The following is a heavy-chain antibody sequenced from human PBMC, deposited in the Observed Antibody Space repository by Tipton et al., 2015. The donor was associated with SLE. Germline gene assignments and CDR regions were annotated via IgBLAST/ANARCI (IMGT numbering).Heavy chain of an antibody. V-gene: IGHV4-38-2*02. Sequence: TLSLTCTVSGYSISSGYYWGWIRQPPGKGLEWIGSIYYSGSTYYNPSLKSRVTISVDTSKNQFSLKLSSVTAADTAVYYCAREPLYSSSWCHFDYWGQGTLVTVSS. D-gene: IGHD6-13*01. J-gene: IGHJ4*02. CDR3: AREPLYSSSWCHFDY. CDR2: IYYSGST. CDR1: GYSISSGYY.